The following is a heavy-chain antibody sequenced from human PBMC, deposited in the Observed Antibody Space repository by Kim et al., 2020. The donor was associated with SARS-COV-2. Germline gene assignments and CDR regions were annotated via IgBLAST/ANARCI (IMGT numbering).Heavy chain of an antibody. D-gene: IGHD2-2*01. J-gene: IGHJ3*02. Sequence: RFTISRDNSKNTLYLQMNSLRAEDTAVYYCARGVNEDIVVVLLRDDAFDIWGQGTMVTVSS. CDR3: ARGVNEDIVVVLLRDDAFDI. V-gene: IGHV3-30*01.